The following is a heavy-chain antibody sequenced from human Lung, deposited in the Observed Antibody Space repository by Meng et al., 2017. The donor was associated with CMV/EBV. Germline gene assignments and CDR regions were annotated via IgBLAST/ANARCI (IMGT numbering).Heavy chain of an antibody. CDR1: GFTFDDYA. D-gene: IGHD4-23*01. CDR2: ISWNSGSI. V-gene: IGHV3-9*03. J-gene: IGHJ4*02. CDR3: AKGLYGGNSGGFDY. Sequence: SLKISCAASGFTFDDYAMHWVRQAPGKGLEWVSGISWNSGSIGYADSVKGRFTISRDNAKNSLYLQMNSLRAEDMALYYCAKGLYGGNSGGFDYWGQRTLVTVSS.